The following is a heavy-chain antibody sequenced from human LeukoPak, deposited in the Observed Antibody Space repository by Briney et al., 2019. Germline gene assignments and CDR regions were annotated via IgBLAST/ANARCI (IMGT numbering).Heavy chain of an antibody. CDR2: IHRDGRT. V-gene: IGHV4-4*02. J-gene: IGHJ4*02. CDR1: GVTISSSER. CDR3: GKTDIYFNPIDY. D-gene: IGHD3-9*01. Sequence: PSGTLSLTCAVSGVTISSSERWIWVRQPPGQGLEWIGEIHRDGRTRYNPSLKSRVTMSMDYSKNQFSLSVTSVTAADTAIYYCGKTDIYFNPIDYWGPGSLVTVSS.